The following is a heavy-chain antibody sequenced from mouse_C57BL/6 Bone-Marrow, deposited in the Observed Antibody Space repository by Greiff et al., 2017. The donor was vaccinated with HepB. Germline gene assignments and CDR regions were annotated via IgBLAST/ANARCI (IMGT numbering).Heavy chain of an antibody. J-gene: IGHJ4*01. V-gene: IGHV5-9-1*02. CDR2: ISSGGDYI. Sequence: EVKLMESGEGLVKPGGSLKLSCAASGFTFSSYAMSWVRQTPEKRLEWVAYISSGGDYIYYADTVKGRFTISRDNARNTLYLQMSSLKSEDTAMYYCTREGITTVVAHYYAMDYWGQGTSVTVSS. CDR3: TREGITTVVAHYYAMDY. CDR1: GFTFSSYA. D-gene: IGHD1-1*01.